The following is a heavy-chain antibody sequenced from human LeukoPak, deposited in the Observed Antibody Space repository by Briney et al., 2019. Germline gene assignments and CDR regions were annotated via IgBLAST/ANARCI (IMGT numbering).Heavy chain of an antibody. J-gene: IGHJ4*02. D-gene: IGHD5-18*01. CDR3: ARAADVDTAMVEVDY. CDR2: ISPSSGAT. CDR1: GHTFTDHY. V-gene: IGHV1-2*02. Sequence: ASVKVSCRVSGHTFTDHYIHWVRQAPGQGLEWMGWISPSSGATNYAQKFQGRVTMTRDTSISTAYMELSRLRSDDTAVYYCARAADVDTAMVEVDYWGQGTLVTVSS.